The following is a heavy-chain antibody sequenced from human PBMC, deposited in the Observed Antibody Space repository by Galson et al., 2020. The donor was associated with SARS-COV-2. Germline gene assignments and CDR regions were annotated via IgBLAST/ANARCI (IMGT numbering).Heavy chain of an antibody. J-gene: IGHJ2*01. CDR3: AKDWDGWGMITFGGVTFYFDL. V-gene: IGHV3-23*01. CDR2: ISGSGGST. D-gene: IGHD3-16*01. CDR1: GFTFSSYA. Sequence: GESLKISCAASGFTFSSYAMSWVRQAPGKGLEWVSAISGSGGSTYYADSVKGRFTISRDNSKNTLYLQMNSLRAEDTAVYYCAKDWDGWGMITFGGVTFYFDLWGRGTLVTVSS.